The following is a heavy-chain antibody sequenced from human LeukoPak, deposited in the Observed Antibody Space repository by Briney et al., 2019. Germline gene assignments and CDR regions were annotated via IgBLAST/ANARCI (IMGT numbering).Heavy chain of an antibody. J-gene: IGHJ4*02. Sequence: GGSLRLSCAASGFTVSSNYMSWVRQAPGKGLEWVAFIGYDGNNKYYADSVKGRFTISRDSSKNTLYLQMNSLRAEDDTAVYYCATRNFDDSGIYALGYWGQGTLVTVSS. CDR2: IGYDGNNK. V-gene: IGHV3-30*02. CDR3: ATRNFDDSGIYALGY. D-gene: IGHD3-10*01. CDR1: GFTVSSNY.